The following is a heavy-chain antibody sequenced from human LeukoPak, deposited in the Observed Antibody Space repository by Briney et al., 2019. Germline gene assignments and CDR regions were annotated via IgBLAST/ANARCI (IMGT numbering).Heavy chain of an antibody. J-gene: IGHJ4*02. D-gene: IGHD3-22*01. Sequence: GGSLRLSCAASGFTFSSYAMSWVRQAPGKGLEWVSAIRRTGGSTYYADSVKGRFTISRDNSKNTLYLQMDSLRAEDTAVYYCANTDYYDTSALDYWGQGTLVTVSS. V-gene: IGHV3-23*01. CDR1: GFTFSSYA. CDR2: IRRTGGST. CDR3: ANTDYYDTSALDY.